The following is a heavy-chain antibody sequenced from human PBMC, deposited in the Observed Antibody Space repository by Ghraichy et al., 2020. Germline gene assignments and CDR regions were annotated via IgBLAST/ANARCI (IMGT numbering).Heavy chain of an antibody. D-gene: IGHD1-14*01. CDR1: GFTFSSYE. V-gene: IGHV3-48*03. J-gene: IGHJ3*02. CDR2: ISSSGSTI. CDR3: ARETRSGLEGPHDAFDI. Sequence: GGSLRLSCAASGFTFSSYEMNWVRQAPGKGLEWVSYISSSGSTIYYADSVKGRFTISRDNAKNSLYLQMNSLRAEDTAVYYCARETRSGLEGPHDAFDIWGQGTMVTVSS.